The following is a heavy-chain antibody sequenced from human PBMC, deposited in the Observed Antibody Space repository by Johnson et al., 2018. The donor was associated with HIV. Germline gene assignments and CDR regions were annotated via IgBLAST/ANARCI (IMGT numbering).Heavy chain of an antibody. CDR1: GFIFISFA. V-gene: IGHV3-23*04. J-gene: IGHJ3*02. CDR3: AKGSRFTIFGVVPYTFDI. Sequence: VQLVESGGCLVQPGGSLTLSCAASGFIFISFAFIWVRHAPGKGLEWVSPIRHPGSSTSYTDSVKGRFPIPRDTSKNTLYLQLNSLRAEDTAVYYCAKGSRFTIFGVVPYTFDIWGQGTMVIVSS. D-gene: IGHD3-3*01. CDR2: IRHPGSST.